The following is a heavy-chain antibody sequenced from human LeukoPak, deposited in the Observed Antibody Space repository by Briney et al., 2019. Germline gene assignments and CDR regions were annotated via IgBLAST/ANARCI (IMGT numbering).Heavy chain of an antibody. CDR2: INAGNGNT. Sequence: GASVKVSCKASGYTFTSYAMHWVRQAPGQRLEWMGWINAGNGNTKYSQKFQGRVTITRDTSASTAYMELSGLRSEDTAVYYCAVRYCSSTSCYAKVDYWGQGTLVTVSS. V-gene: IGHV1-3*01. CDR1: GYTFTSYA. CDR3: AVRYCSSTSCYAKVDY. J-gene: IGHJ4*02. D-gene: IGHD2-2*01.